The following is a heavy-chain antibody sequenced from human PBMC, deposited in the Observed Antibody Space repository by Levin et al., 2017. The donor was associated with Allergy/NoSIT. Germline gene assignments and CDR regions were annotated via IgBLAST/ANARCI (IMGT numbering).Heavy chain of an antibody. CDR1: GFTFSSYS. Sequence: LGESLKISCAASGFTFSSYSMNWVRQAPGKGLEWVSYISSSSSTIYYADSVKGRFTISRDNAKNSLYLQMNSLRDEDTAVYYCARSKGGVGATRSQYYYYGMDVWGQGTTVTVSS. CDR3: ARSKGGVGATRSQYYYYGMDV. CDR2: ISSSSSTI. V-gene: IGHV3-48*02. J-gene: IGHJ6*02. D-gene: IGHD1-26*01.